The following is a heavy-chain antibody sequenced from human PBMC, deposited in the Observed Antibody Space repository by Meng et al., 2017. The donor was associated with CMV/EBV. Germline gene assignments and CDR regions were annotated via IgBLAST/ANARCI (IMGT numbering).Heavy chain of an antibody. J-gene: IGHJ3*02. CDR1: GGSISSGDYY. V-gene: IGHV3-15*01. CDR2: IKSKTDGGTT. D-gene: IGHD3-10*01. CDR3: TTDWSYYYGI. Sequence: GGSLRLSCTVSGGSISSGDYYRSWIRQPPGKGLEWVGRIKSKTDGGTTDYAAPVKGRFTISRDDSKNTLYLQMNSLKTEDTAVYYCTTDWSYYYGIWGQGTMVTVSS.